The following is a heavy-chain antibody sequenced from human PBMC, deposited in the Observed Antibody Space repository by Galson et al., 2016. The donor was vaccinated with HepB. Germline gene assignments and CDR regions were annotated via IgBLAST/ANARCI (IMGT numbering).Heavy chain of an antibody. Sequence: SLRLSCAASGFAVGHSQMTWVRQASGKGLGCVSIIYDDGNTNYADSVKGRFTISRDSSKNTLYLQMNSLRAEDTAVYYCARKYSGFDYWGQGTLVTVYS. V-gene: IGHV3-53*01. CDR2: IYDDGNT. CDR1: GFAVGHSQ. D-gene: IGHD5-12*01. J-gene: IGHJ4*02. CDR3: ARKYSGFDY.